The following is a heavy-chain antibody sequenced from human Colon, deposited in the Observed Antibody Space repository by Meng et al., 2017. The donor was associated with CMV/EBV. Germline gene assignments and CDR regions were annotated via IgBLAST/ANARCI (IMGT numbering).Heavy chain of an antibody. Sequence: GSLRLSCTVSGDSITTYYWSWIRQPPGKGLEWIGYVDYSGSSNYNPSLKSRVTVSVDTSKNQFFLKLTSVTAADTAVYYCARIRLVSGSGGYWFNPWGQGTLVTVSS. D-gene: IGHD6-19*01. V-gene: IGHV4-59*01. CDR3: ARIRLVSGSGGYWFNP. J-gene: IGHJ5*02. CDR1: GDSITTYY. CDR2: VDYSGSS.